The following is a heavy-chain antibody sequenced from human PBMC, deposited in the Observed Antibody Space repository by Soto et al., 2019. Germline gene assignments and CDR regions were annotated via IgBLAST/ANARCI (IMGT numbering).Heavy chain of an antibody. CDR3: AKVDRLYYDSSGYPYYFDY. V-gene: IGHV3-23*01. D-gene: IGHD3-22*01. CDR2: ISGSGGST. J-gene: IGHJ4*02. Sequence: GGSLRLSCAASGFTFSSYAMSWVRQAPGKGLEWVSAISGSGGSTYYADSVKGRFTISRDNSKNTLYLQMNSLRAEDTAVYYCAKVDRLYYDSSGYPYYFDYWGQGTLVTVSS. CDR1: GFTFSSYA.